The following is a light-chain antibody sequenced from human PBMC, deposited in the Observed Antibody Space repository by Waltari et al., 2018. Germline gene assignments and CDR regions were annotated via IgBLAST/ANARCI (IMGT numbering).Light chain of an antibody. J-gene: IGLJ2*01. CDR2: EGI. Sequence: QSALTQPASVSGSPVQSITISCTGTTSDVGSSTLVSWYQQHPGKAPKLMIYEGIKRPSGVSNRFSGSKSGNTASLTSSGLQAEDEADYYCCSYAGSNTYVVFGAGTKLTVL. CDR3: CSYAGSNTYVV. V-gene: IGLV2-23*01. CDR1: TSDVGSSTL.